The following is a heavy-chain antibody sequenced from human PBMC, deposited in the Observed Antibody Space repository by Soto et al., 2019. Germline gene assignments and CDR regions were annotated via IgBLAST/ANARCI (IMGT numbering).Heavy chain of an antibody. CDR3: ARDRGDFWSSLYYGMDV. CDR2: IYYSGST. V-gene: IGHV4-59*01. D-gene: IGHD3-3*01. CDR1: GGSISSYY. Sequence: SETLSLTCTVSGGSISSYYWSWIRQPPGKGLEWIGYIYYSGSTNYNPSLKSRVTISVDTSKNQFSLKLSSVTAADTAVYYCARDRGDFWSSLYYGMDVWGQGTTVTVSS. J-gene: IGHJ6*02.